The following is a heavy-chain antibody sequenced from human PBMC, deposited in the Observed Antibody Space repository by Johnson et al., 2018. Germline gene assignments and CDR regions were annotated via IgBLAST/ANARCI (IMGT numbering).Heavy chain of an antibody. CDR1: GGSISSYY. J-gene: IGHJ6*02. Sequence: QVQLQESGPGLVKPSETLSLTCTVSGGSISSYYWSWIRQPPGKGLEWIGYIYYSGSTNYNPSLKSRVTISVDTSKNQFSLKVRSVTAADTAGYYCARADWHTYYYYGMDVWGQGTTVTVSS. D-gene: IGHD1/OR15-1a*01. CDR2: IYYSGST. V-gene: IGHV4-59*01. CDR3: ARADWHTYYYYGMDV.